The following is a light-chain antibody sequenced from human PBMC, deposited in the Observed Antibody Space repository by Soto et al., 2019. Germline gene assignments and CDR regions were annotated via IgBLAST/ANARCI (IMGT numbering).Light chain of an antibody. Sequence: QSALTQPRSVSGSPGQSVTISCTGTSSDVGGYIYVSWYQQYPAKAPKVMIYDVSRRPSGVPDRFSGSKSGNTASLTISGLQAEDEAVYYCCSYAGNNTVVFGGGTQLTVL. V-gene: IGLV2-11*01. CDR2: DVS. CDR3: CSYAGNNTVV. J-gene: IGLJ3*02. CDR1: SSDVGGYIY.